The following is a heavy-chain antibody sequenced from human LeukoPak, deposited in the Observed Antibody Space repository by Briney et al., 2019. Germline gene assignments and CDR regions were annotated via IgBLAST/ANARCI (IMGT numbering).Heavy chain of an antibody. CDR2: ISSSSSYI. CDR3: ARDRGGYTITDY. V-gene: IGHV3-21*01. CDR1: GFTFSSYS. D-gene: IGHD5-12*01. Sequence: GGSLRLSCAASGFTFSSYSMNWVRQAPGKGPEWVSSISSSSSYIYYADSVKGRFTISRDNAKNSLYLQMNSLRAEDTAVYYCARDRGGYTITDYWGQGTLVTVSS. J-gene: IGHJ4*02.